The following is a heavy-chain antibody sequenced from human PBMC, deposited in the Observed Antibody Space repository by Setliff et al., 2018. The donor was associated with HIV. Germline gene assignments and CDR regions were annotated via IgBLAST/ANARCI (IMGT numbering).Heavy chain of an antibody. V-gene: IGHV4-39*07. CDR2: IYYSGST. D-gene: IGHD1-26*01. CDR3: AGRSGGFCRGGWFDP. J-gene: IGHJ5*02. Sequence: TLSLTCTVSGGSISSSSYYWGWIRQPPGKGLGWIGSIYYSGSTYYNPYLKSRVTISVDTSKTQCSLKLSSVTAADTAVYCCAGRSGGFCRGGWFDPWGQGTLVTVSS. CDR1: GGSISSSSYY.